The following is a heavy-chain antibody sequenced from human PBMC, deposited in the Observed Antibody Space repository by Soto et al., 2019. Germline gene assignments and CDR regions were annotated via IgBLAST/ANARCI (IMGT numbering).Heavy chain of an antibody. J-gene: IGHJ4*02. CDR1: GGSISSSSYY. D-gene: IGHD2-21*02. CDR2: IYYSGST. Sequence: QLQLQESGPGLVKPSETLSLTCTVSGGSISSSSYYWGWIRQPPGKGLEWIGSIYYSGSTYYNPSLKSRVTISVDTSKNQFSLKLSSVTAADTAVYYCASLERYCGGDCSPDYWGQGTLVTVSS. CDR3: ASLERYCGGDCSPDY. V-gene: IGHV4-39*01.